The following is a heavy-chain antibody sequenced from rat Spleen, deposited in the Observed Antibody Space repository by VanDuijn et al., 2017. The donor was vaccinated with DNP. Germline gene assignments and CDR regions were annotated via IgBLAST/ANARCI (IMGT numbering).Heavy chain of an antibody. Sequence: EVQLVESGGDLVQPGRSLILSCEVSGFTFSNFDMAWVRQAPMKGLEWVATIGTTGGSRYYRDSVKGRFTISRDNAKSTLYLQMDSLRSEDTATYYCATRSAPDYWGQGVMVTVSS. CDR1: GFTFSNFD. V-gene: IGHV5S23*01. J-gene: IGHJ2*01. CDR3: ATRSAPDY. D-gene: IGHD3-1*01. CDR2: IGTTGGSR.